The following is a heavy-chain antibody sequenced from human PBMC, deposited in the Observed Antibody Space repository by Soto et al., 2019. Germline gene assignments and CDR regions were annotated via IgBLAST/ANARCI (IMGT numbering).Heavy chain of an antibody. V-gene: IGHV3-21*01. CDR1: GFTFSSYS. J-gene: IGHJ4*02. CDR2: ISSSSSYI. D-gene: IGHD2-15*01. Sequence: VQLVESGGGLVKPGGSLRLSCAASGFTFSSYSMNWVRQAPGKGLEWVSSISSSSSYIYYADSVKGRFTISRDNAKNSLYLQMNSLRAEDTAVYYCARGGKSGIVVVVAAAYFDYWGQGTLVTVSS. CDR3: ARGGKSGIVVVVAAAYFDY.